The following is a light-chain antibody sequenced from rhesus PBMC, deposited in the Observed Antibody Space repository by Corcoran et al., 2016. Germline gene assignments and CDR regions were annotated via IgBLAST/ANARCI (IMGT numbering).Light chain of an antibody. Sequence: DIVMTQTPLSLPVTPGEPASISCRSSQTLLDSDDGNTYLDWYLPRPGLSPHLLIYEVSIRASGVPGRFSGSGSDTGFTLKISRVEAEDVGVYYCMQPREFPWTVGQGTKGEIK. CDR2: EVS. CDR1: QTLLDSDDGNTY. V-gene: IGKV2-104*02. J-gene: IGKJ1*01. CDR3: MQPREFPWT.